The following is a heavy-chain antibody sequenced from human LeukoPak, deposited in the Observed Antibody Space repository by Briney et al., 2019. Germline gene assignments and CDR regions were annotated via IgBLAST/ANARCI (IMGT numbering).Heavy chain of an antibody. CDR2: ISYDGSNK. CDR3: ARAALSGSYDY. V-gene: IGHV3-30*19. CDR1: GFTFNTYG. J-gene: IGHJ4*02. D-gene: IGHD1-26*01. Sequence: GGSLRLSCAAYGFTFNTYGMNWVRQAPGKGLEWVAVISYDGSNKYYADSVKGRFTISRDNSKNTLYLQMNSLRAEDTAVYYCARAALSGSYDYWGQGTLVTVSS.